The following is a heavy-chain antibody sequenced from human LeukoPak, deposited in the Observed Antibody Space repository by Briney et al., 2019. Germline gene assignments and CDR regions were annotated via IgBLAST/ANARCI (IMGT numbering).Heavy chain of an antibody. J-gene: IGHJ3*02. CDR1: GFTFSSYG. D-gene: IGHD3-22*01. V-gene: IGHV3-33*01. CDR3: ARAYDSNTFDI. CDR2: IWYDGSNK. Sequence: GRSLRLSCAASGFTFSSYGMHWVRQAPGKGLEWVAVIWYDGSNKYYADSVKGRFTISRDNSKNTLYLQMNSLRAEDTAVYYCARAYDSNTFDIWGQGKMVTVSS.